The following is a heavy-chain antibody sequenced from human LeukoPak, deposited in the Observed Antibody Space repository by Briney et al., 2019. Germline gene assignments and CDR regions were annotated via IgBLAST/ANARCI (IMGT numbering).Heavy chain of an antibody. CDR2: ISSSSSYI. CDR1: GFTFSSYI. D-gene: IGHD4-11*01. Sequence: GGSLRLSCAASGFTFSSYIMNWVRQAPGKGLEWVSSISSSSSYIYYADSVKGRFTISRDNAKNSLYLQMNSLRAEDTAVYYCAKSFHQRLQYLDYWGQGTLVTVSS. V-gene: IGHV3-21*01. J-gene: IGHJ4*02. CDR3: AKSFHQRLQYLDY.